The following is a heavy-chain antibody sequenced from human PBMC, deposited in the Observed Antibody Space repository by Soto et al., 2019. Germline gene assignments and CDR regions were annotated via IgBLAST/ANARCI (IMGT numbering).Heavy chain of an antibody. Sequence: TLSLTCAVSGGSISSSNWWSWVRQPPGKGLEWIGEIYHSGSTNYNPSLKSRVTTSVDKSKNQFSLKLSSVTAADTAVYYCARANSGSYQTTDYWGQGTLVTV. D-gene: IGHD1-26*01. CDR3: ARANSGSYQTTDY. CDR1: GGSISSSNW. V-gene: IGHV4-4*02. CDR2: IYHSGST. J-gene: IGHJ4*02.